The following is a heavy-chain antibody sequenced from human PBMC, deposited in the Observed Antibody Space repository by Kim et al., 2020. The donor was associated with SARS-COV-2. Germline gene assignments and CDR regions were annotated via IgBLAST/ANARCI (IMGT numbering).Heavy chain of an antibody. CDR2: INHSGST. J-gene: IGHJ6*03. CDR1: GGSFSGYY. D-gene: IGHD6-19*01. Sequence: SETLSLTCAVYGGSFSGYYWSWIRQPPGKGLEWIGEINHSGSTNYNPSLKSRVTISVDTSKNQFSLKLSSVTAADTAVYYCARGTRQGLVLRTYRWYYM. CDR3: ARGTRQGLVLRTYRWYYM. V-gene: IGHV4-34*01.